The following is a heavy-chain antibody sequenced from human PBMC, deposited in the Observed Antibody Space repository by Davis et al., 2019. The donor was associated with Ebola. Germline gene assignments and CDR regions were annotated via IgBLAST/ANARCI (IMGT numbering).Heavy chain of an antibody. CDR3: VTENWYRFES. CDR1: GFSFRHYW. J-gene: IGHJ4*02. D-gene: IGHD1/OR15-1a*01. Sequence: GGSLRLSCATSGFSFRHYWMSWVRQTPGKGLEWVAKINQDGSEKYYVDSMKGRFIISRDNAMNSVYLQINSLRAEDTAVYYCVTENWYRFESWGQGTLVTVSS. CDR2: INQDGSEK. V-gene: IGHV3-7*03.